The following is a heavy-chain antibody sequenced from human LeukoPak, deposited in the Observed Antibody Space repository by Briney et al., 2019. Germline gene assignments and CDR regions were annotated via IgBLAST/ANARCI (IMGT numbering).Heavy chain of an antibody. V-gene: IGHV4-59*01. Sequence: SETLSLTCTVSGGSISSYYWSWIRRPPGKGLEWIGYIHYSGSTSYNPSLKSRVTISVDTSKNQISLKVRSATAADTAVYHCARTTEDCSSTSCYQYWFDPWGQGTLVTVSS. CDR3: ARTTEDCSSTSCYQYWFDP. J-gene: IGHJ5*02. CDR2: IHYSGST. D-gene: IGHD2-2*01. CDR1: GGSISSYY.